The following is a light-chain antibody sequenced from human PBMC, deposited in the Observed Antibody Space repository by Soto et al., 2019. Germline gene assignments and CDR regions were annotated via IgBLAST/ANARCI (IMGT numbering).Light chain of an antibody. V-gene: IGLV3-9*01. CDR3: QVWDSSTGV. CDR1: NIGSKN. Sequence: ELTQPLSVSVALGQTARITCGGNNIGSKNVHWYQQKPGQAPVLVIYRNSNRPSGIPERFSGSNSGNTATLTISRAQAGDEADYYCQVWDSSTGVFGTGTKVTVL. J-gene: IGLJ1*01. CDR2: RNS.